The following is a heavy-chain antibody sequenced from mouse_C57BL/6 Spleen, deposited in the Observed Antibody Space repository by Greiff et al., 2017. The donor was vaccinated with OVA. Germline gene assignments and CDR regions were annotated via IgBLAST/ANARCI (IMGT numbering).Heavy chain of an antibody. J-gene: IGHJ1*03. V-gene: IGHV1-55*01. Sequence: VQLQQPGAELVKPGASVKMSCKASGYTFTSYWITWVKQRPGQGLEWIGDIYPGSGSTNYNEKFKSKATLTVDTSSSTAYMQLSSLTSEDSAVYYCARSNGSSPSYFDVWGTGTTVTVSS. CDR2: IYPGSGST. CDR1: GYTFTSYW. CDR3: ARSNGSSPSYFDV. D-gene: IGHD1-1*01.